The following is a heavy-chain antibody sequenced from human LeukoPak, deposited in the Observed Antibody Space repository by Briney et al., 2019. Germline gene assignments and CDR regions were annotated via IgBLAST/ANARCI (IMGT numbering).Heavy chain of an antibody. CDR2: INHSGGT. D-gene: IGHD2-8*01. CDR1: GGSFSGYY. CDR3: ARDGPTYYYYYMDV. Sequence: PSETLSLTCAVYGGSFSGYYWSWIRQPPGKGLEWIGEINHSGGTNYNPSLKSRVTISVDTSKNQFSLKLSSVTAADTAVYYCARDGPTYYYYYMDVWGKGTTVTVSS. V-gene: IGHV4-34*01. J-gene: IGHJ6*03.